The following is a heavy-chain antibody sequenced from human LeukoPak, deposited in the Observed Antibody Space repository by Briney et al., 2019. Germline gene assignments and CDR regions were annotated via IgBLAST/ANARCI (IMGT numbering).Heavy chain of an antibody. J-gene: IGHJ4*02. CDR3: ARATLSDYYFNY. Sequence: ASVNVSCKASGYTFTSYYMHRVRQAPGQGLEWMGIINPSGGSTSYAQKFQGRVTMTRDTSTNTVYMELSSQRSEDTAVYFCARATLSDYYFNYWGQGTLVTVSS. CDR1: GYTFTSYY. CDR2: INPSGGST. V-gene: IGHV1-46*01.